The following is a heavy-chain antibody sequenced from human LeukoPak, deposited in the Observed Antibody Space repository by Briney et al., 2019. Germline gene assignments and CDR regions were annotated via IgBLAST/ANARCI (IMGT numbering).Heavy chain of an antibody. J-gene: IGHJ4*02. CDR1: GFTFRNYA. CDR2: ISYDGNDK. D-gene: IGHD3-10*01. V-gene: IGHV3-30*18. Sequence: GRSLRLSCAASGFTFRNYAMHWVRQAPGNGLEWVAFISYDGNDKYYADSVKGRFTISRDNSKNTLYLQMNSLRAEDTAVYYCAKDEPGSYSPSDYWGQGTLVTVSS. CDR3: AKDEPGSYSPSDY.